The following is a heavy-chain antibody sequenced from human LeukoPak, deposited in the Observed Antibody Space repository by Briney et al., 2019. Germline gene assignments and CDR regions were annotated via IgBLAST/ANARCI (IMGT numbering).Heavy chain of an antibody. CDR1: GFTFSSYA. D-gene: IGHD3-22*01. CDR3: AKAGDYYDSSGYYLDY. V-gene: IGHV3-23*01. J-gene: IGHJ4*02. Sequence: GGSLRLSCAASGFTFSSYAMSWVRQAPGKGLEWVSAISGSGGSTYYADSVKGRFTISRDNSKNTLYLQMNSLRAEDTAVYYCAKAGDYYDSSGYYLDYWGQGTLVTVSS. CDR2: ISGSGGST.